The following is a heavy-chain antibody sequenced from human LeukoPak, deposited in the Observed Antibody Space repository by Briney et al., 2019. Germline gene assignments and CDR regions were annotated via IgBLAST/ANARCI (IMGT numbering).Heavy chain of an antibody. Sequence: ASVKVSCKASGFTFTSYYMHWVRQAPGQGLEWMGIIIPSGSYTSYAQKLQGRVTMTRDTSTSTVYMELSSLRSEDTAVYYCARDNSGGSTWWFDPWGQGTLVTVSS. J-gene: IGHJ5*02. CDR1: GFTFTSYY. CDR2: IIPSGSYT. CDR3: ARDNSGGSTWWFDP. D-gene: IGHD2-15*01. V-gene: IGHV1-46*01.